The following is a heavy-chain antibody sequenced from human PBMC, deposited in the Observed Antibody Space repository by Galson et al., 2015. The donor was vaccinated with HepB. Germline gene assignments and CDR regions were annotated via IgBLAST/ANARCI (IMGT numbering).Heavy chain of an antibody. V-gene: IGHV1-69*13. CDR1: GGTFSSYA. D-gene: IGHD2-2*01. CDR3: ARTINPVVPAAIGGAFDI. CDR2: IIPIFGTA. J-gene: IGHJ3*02. Sequence: SVKVSCKASGGTFSSYAISWVRQAPGQGLEWMGGIIPIFGTANYAQKFQGRVTITADESTSTAYMELSSLRSEDTAVYYCARTINPVVPAAIGGAFDIWGQGTMVTVSS.